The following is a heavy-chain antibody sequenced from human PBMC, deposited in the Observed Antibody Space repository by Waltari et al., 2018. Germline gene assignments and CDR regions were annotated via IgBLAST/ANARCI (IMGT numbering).Heavy chain of an antibody. CDR3: AKDRGSSWFYYFDY. J-gene: IGHJ4*02. V-gene: IGHV3-9*01. CDR1: GFTFDDYA. CDR2: ISWNSGSI. D-gene: IGHD6-13*01. Sequence: EVQLVESGGDLVQPGRSLRLSCAASGFTFDDYAMHWVRQAPGKGLEWVSGISWNSGSIGYADSVKCRFTISRDNAKNSLYLQMNSLRAEDTALYYCAKDRGSSWFYYFDYWGQGTLVTVSS.